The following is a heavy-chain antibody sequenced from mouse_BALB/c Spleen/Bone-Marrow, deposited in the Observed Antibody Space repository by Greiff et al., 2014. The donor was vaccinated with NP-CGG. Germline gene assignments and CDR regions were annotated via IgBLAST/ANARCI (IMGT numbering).Heavy chain of an antibody. CDR2: IYPGSGST. CDR3: TRAPITTVVAETMDY. J-gene: IGHJ4*01. V-gene: IGHV1S22*01. D-gene: IGHD1-1*01. CDR1: GYTFTSYW. Sequence: LQQSGSELVRPGASVKLSCKASGYTFTSYWMHWVKQRPGQCLEWIGNIYPGSGSTNCDEKFKNKATLTVDTSSSTAYMQLSSLTSEDSAVYYCTRAPITTVVAETMDYWGQGTSVTVSS.